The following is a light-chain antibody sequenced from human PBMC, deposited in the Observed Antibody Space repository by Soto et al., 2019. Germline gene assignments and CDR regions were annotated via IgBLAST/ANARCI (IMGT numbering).Light chain of an antibody. Sequence: IQLTQSPSSLSASVGDRVTITCRASQGISSYLAWYQQKPGKAPNLLIYAASTLQSGVPSRFSGSGSGTDFTLTISSLQPEDFATYYCQKLNSYPPWTFGQGTKVEIK. CDR1: QGISSY. CDR2: AAS. J-gene: IGKJ1*01. CDR3: QKLNSYPPWT. V-gene: IGKV1-9*01.